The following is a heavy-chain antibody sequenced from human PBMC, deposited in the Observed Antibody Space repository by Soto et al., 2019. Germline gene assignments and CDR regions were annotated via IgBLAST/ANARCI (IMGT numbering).Heavy chain of an antibody. CDR1: GFTFSSYA. D-gene: IGHD3-10*01. CDR2: ISGSGGST. Sequence: EVQLLESGGGLVQPGGSLRLSCAASGFTFSSYARSWVRQAPGKGLEWVSAISGSGGSTYYADSVKGRFTISRDNSKNTLYLQMNSLRAEDTAVYYCAKDQRLYGSGSYSWFDPWGQGTLVTVSS. CDR3: AKDQRLYGSGSYSWFDP. J-gene: IGHJ5*02. V-gene: IGHV3-23*01.